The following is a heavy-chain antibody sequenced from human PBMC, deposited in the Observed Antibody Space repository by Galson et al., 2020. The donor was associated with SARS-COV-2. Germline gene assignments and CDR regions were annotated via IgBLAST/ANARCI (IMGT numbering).Heavy chain of an antibody. J-gene: IGHJ6*02. CDR3: ARRTHIVVVPAADYYYYYGMDV. CDR1: GESFSGYY. D-gene: IGHD2-2*01. CDR2: IHHSGST. Sequence: SETLSLTCPVYGESFSGYYWSWIRQPPRKGLEWIGAIHHSGSTHYNPSLQSRVTISVDTSTNQFSLKLSSVTAADTAVYYCARRTHIVVVPAADYYYYYGMDVWGQGTTVTVSS. V-gene: IGHV4-34*01.